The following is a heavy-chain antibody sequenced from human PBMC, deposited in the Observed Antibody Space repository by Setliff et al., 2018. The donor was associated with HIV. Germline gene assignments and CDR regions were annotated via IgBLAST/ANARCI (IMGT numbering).Heavy chain of an antibody. CDR3: ARDRPPSTVDMLGAFDR. D-gene: IGHD4-17*01. V-gene: IGHV4-59*01. CDR1: RGSISRYY. Sequence: LSLTCTVSRGSISRYYWSWIRQPPGKGLEWIGYIYYTGTTKYNPSLKSRVTMSVDTSKDQLSLKLSSLTAADTAVYYCARDRPPSTVDMLGAFDRWGQGTMVTVSS. J-gene: IGHJ3*02. CDR2: IYYTGTT.